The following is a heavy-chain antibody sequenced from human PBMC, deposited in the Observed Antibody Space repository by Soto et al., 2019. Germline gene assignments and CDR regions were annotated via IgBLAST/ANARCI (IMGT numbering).Heavy chain of an antibody. CDR1: GGTFSCYT. CDR2: IIPILGIA. D-gene: IGHD6-19*01. V-gene: IGHV1-69*02. CDR3: ARNSGWLYYYYYYYTAV. J-gene: IGHJ6*03. Sequence: SVKASCKASGGTFSCYTISWVQQATGQGLEWMGRIIPILGIANYAQKFQGRVTITPDTSTSTAYMELSSLRSEDTAVYYCARNSGWLYYYYYYYTAVWAKGPRSPSP.